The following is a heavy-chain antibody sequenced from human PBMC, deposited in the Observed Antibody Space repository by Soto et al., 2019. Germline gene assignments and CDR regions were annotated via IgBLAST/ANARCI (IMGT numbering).Heavy chain of an antibody. CDR1: GFTFSSYG. D-gene: IGHD3-10*01. J-gene: IGHJ4*02. V-gene: IGHV3-33*01. CDR3: ARDLGGVNEEYGPGSYGY. Sequence: QVQLVESGGGVVQPGRSLRLSCAASGFTFSSYGMHWVRQAPGKGLEWVAVICYDGSNKYYADSVKGRFTISRDNSTNKLYLKKNRLGAEETCVYYWARDLGGVNEEYGPGSYGYWGQGTLVTVSS. CDR2: ICYDGSNK.